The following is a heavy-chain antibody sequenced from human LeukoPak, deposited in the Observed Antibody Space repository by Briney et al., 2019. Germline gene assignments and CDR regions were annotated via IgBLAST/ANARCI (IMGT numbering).Heavy chain of an antibody. CDR1: GCTFSSYA. V-gene: IGHV1-69*04. J-gene: IGHJ6*02. CDR2: IIPILGIA. D-gene: IGHD3-16*01. CDR3: ASAVGDYYYYGMDV. Sequence: SVKVSCKASGCTFSSYAISWVRQAPGQGLEWMGRIIPILGIANYAQKFQGRVTITADKSTSTAYMELSSLRSEDTAVYYCASAVGDYYYYGMDVWGQGTTVTVSS.